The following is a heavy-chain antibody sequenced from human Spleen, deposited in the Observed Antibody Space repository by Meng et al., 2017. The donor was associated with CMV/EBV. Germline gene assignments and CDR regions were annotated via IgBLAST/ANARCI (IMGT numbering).Heavy chain of an antibody. CDR2: ISGGGGNT. CDR3: AKRVGSGSSWFDY. Sequence: GESLKISCVTSRFTFGGYWMSWVRQAPGKGLEWLSSISGGGGNTYYADSVKGRFTISRDNSKSTLHLQMNSLRAEDTAVYYCAKRVGSGSSWFDYWGQGALVTVSS. D-gene: IGHD6-13*01. CDR1: RFTFGGYW. V-gene: IGHV3-23*01. J-gene: IGHJ4*02.